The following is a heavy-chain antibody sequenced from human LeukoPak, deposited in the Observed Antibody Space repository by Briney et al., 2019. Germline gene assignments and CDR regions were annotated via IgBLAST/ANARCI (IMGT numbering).Heavy chain of an antibody. CDR1: GFTFSSYS. CDR3: ARERLQNQLLSGLDY. Sequence: GGSLRLSCAASGFTFSSYSMNWVRQAPGKGLEWVSSISSSSRYIYYADSVKGRFTISRDNAKNSLYLQMNSLRAEDTAVYYCARERLQNQLLSGLDYWGQGTLVTVSS. CDR2: ISSSSRYI. J-gene: IGHJ4*02. D-gene: IGHD2-2*01. V-gene: IGHV3-21*01.